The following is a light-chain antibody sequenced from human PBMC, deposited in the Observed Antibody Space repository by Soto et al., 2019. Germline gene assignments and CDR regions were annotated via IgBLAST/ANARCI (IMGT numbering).Light chain of an antibody. J-gene: IGKJ1*01. CDR1: QSISSW. CDR2: KAS. Sequence: DIQMTQSPSTLSASVGDRVTITCRASQSISSWLAWYQQKPGKAPKLLIYKASSLESGVPSRFSGSGSGNEFNLTISSLQPDDFATSYCHQYNSYSWTFGQGTKVELK. CDR3: HQYNSYSWT. V-gene: IGKV1-5*03.